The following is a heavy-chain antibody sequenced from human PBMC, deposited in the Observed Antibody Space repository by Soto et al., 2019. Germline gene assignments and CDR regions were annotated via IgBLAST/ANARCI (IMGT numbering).Heavy chain of an antibody. CDR1: GYSISSGYY. V-gene: IGHV4-38-2*01. Sequence: PSETLCLTCAVSGYSISSGYYWGWIRQSPGKGLEWLGSIYYSVSTYYNPSLKSRVIISVGTSQNQFSLNLTSVTVADTAVYYGARVRVGGTRDFDVWGQGTLVTVS. CDR3: ARVRVGGTRDFDV. CDR2: IYYSVST. D-gene: IGHD1-26*01. J-gene: IGHJ4*02.